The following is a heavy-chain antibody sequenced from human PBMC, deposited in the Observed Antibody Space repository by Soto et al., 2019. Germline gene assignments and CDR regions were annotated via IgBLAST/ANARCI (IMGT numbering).Heavy chain of an antibody. CDR2: IYYSGST. D-gene: IGHD6-13*01. V-gene: IGHV4-61*01. CDR1: GGSVSSGSYY. J-gene: IGHJ4*02. Sequence: PSETLSLTCTVSGGSVSSGSYYWSWIRQPPGKGLEWIGYIYYSGSTNYKPSLKSRVTISVDTSKNQFSLKLSSVTAADTAVYYCARVSSSWYFTAVYYFDYWGQGTLVTVSS. CDR3: ARVSSSWYFTAVYYFDY.